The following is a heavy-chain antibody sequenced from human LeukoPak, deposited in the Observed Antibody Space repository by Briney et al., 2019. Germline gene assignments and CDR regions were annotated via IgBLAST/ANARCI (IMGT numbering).Heavy chain of an antibody. CDR3: ARDHVSYDILTGYYRYYYYYGMDV. CDR1: GFTFSSYW. CDR2: IKQDGSEK. D-gene: IGHD3-9*01. J-gene: IGHJ6*02. V-gene: IGHV3-7*03. Sequence: GGSLRLSCAASGFTFSSYWMSWVRQAPGKGLEWVANIKQDGSEKYCVDSVKGRFTISRDNAKNSLYLQMNSLRAEDTAVYYCARDHVSYDILTGYYRYYYYYGMDVWGQGTTVTVSS.